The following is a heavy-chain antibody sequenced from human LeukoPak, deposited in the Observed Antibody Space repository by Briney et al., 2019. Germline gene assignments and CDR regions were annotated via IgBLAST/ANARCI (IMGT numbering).Heavy chain of an antibody. D-gene: IGHD2-2*02. Sequence: GGSLRLSCAASGFTFSSYAMHWVRQAPGKGLEWVAVISYDGSNKYYADSGKGRFTISRDNSKNTLYLQMNSLRAEDTAVYYCARSPIGYLHYTHFDYWGQGTLVTVSS. J-gene: IGHJ4*02. CDR3: ARSPIGYLHYTHFDY. CDR1: GFTFSSYA. V-gene: IGHV3-30-3*01. CDR2: ISYDGSNK.